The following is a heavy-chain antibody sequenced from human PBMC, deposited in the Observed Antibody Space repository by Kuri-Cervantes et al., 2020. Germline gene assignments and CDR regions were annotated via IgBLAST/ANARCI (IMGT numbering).Heavy chain of an antibody. CDR3: ARVYCSGGSCYVGWYFDL. CDR2: IWYDGSNK. V-gene: IGHV3-33*01. Sequence: GESLKISCAASGFTFSSYGMHWVRQAPGKGLEWVAVIWYDGSNKYYADSVKGRFTISRVNAKNSLYLQMNSLRDEDTAVYYCARVYCSGGSCYVGWYFDLWGRGTLVTVSS. J-gene: IGHJ2*01. CDR1: GFTFSSYG. D-gene: IGHD2-15*01.